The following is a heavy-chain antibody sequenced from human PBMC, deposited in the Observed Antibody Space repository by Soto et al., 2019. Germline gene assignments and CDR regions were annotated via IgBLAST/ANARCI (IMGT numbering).Heavy chain of an antibody. D-gene: IGHD3-10*01. V-gene: IGHV3-72*01. CDR2: SKNKADRYTT. Sequence: EVQLVESGGGLVQPGGSLRLSCAASGFTFSDHYMDWVRQAPGKGLEWVGRSKNKADRYTTEYAASVKGRFSISRDGSTNSLFLQNNSLKTEDTAVYYWTVWGSVNDFGAAWGQGILVTVSS. J-gene: IGHJ4*02. CDR3: TVWGSVNDFGAA. CDR1: GFTFSDHY.